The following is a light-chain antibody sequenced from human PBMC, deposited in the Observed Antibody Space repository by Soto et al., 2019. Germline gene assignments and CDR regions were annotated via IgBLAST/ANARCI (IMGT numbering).Light chain of an antibody. Sequence: DIQMTQSPSTLSASVGDRVTITCRASQNIARSLAWYQQKPGKAPKVLIYQASSLDSGVPSRFSGRGFGTEFTLPIPTLQPEDSATYYCQQYEYFWTFGQGTKVDIK. CDR2: QAS. J-gene: IGKJ1*01. V-gene: IGKV1-5*03. CDR3: QQYEYFWT. CDR1: QNIARS.